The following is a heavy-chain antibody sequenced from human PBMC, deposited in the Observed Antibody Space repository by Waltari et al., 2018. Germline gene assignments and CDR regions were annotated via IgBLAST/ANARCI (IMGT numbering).Heavy chain of an antibody. D-gene: IGHD3-10*01. CDR3: ARDRDDWFDP. Sequence: VQLQESGPGLVTPSEPLSPPCTASGGSIGSYSCSWIRQPPGTGLEWIGYIYYSGSTNYNPSLKSRVTISVDTSKNQFSLKLSSVTAADTAVYYCARDRDDWFDPWGQGTLVTVSS. J-gene: IGHJ5*02. V-gene: IGHV4-59*01. CDR1: GGSIGSYS. CDR2: IYYSGST.